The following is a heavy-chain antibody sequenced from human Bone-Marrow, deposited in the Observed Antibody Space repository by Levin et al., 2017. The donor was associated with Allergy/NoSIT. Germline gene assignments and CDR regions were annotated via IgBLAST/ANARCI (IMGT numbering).Heavy chain of an antibody. D-gene: IGHD2-2*01. V-gene: IGHV4-39*01. Sequence: SCTVSGGSISSDNYYWAWIRQPPGKGLEWIGTISYSGSTYYNPSLKSRVTISVDTSKNQFSLRLNSVTAADTAVFYCARLSSTSFDPWGQGTLVTVSS. CDR3: ARLSSTSFDP. J-gene: IGHJ5*02. CDR1: GGSISSDNYY. CDR2: ISYSGST.